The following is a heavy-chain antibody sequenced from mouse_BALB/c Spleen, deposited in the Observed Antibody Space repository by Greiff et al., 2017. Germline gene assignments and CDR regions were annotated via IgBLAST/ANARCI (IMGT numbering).Heavy chain of an antibody. Sequence: VQLKESGPELVKPGASVKMSCKASGYTFTSYVMHWVKQKPGQGLEWIGYINPYNDGTKYNEKFKGKATLTSDKSSSTAYMELSSLTSEDSAVYYCAREEDDYDRDWFAYWGQGTLVTVSA. CDR2: INPYNDGT. V-gene: IGHV1-14*01. D-gene: IGHD2-4*01. CDR1: GYTFTSYV. CDR3: AREEDDYDRDWFAY. J-gene: IGHJ3*01.